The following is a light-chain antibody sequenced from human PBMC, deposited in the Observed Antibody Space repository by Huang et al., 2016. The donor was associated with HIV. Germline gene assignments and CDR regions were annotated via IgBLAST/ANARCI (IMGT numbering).Light chain of an antibody. CDR2: VAS. CDR3: QQSYSALGLT. J-gene: IGKJ4*01. CDR1: QSIGTY. V-gene: IGKV1-39*01. Sequence: DIQMTQSPSSLSASVGDRVTIACGASQSIGTYLNWYQQKPGKAPRLLIHVASSLQSGVPSRVRGSGSGTDFTLTSSSLQPEDFATYYCQQSYSALGLTCGGGTKVEIK.